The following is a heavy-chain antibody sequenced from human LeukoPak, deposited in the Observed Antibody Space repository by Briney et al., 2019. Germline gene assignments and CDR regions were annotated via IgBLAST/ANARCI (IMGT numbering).Heavy chain of an antibody. D-gene: IGHD3-16*02. J-gene: IGHJ4*02. V-gene: IGHV3-23*01. CDR3: AKDRSARDYVWGSFRY. Sequence: PGGSLRLSCAASGFTFSSYVMSWVRQAPGKGLEWVSAISGSGGSTYYAHSVKGRFTISRDNSKNTLYLQMNSLRAEDTAVYFCAKDRSARDYVWGSFRYWGQGTLVTVSS. CDR1: GFTFSSYV. CDR2: ISGSGGST.